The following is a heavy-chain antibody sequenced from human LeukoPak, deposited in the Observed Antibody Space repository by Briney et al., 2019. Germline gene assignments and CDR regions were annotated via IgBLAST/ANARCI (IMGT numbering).Heavy chain of an antibody. V-gene: IGHV7-4-1*02. J-gene: IGHJ4*02. CDR2: INTNTGNP. CDR3: ARATFLQRWLRSPQFDY. D-gene: IGHD5-12*01. Sequence: ASVKVSCKASGYTFTSYAMNWVRQAPGQGLEWMGWINTNTGNPTYAQGFTGRFVFSLDTSVSTAYLQISSLKAEDTAVYYCARATFLQRWLRSPQFDYWGQGTLVTVSS. CDR1: GYTFTSYA.